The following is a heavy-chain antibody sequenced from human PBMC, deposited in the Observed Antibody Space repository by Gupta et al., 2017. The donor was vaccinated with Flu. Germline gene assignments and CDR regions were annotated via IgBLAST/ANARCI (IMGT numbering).Heavy chain of an antibody. CDR1: GGSFSGYY. V-gene: IGHV4-34*01. CDR2: INHSGST. J-gene: IGHJ4*02. Sequence: QVQLQQWGAGLLKPSETLSLTCAVYGGSFSGYYWSWIRQPPGKGLEWIGEINHSGSTNYNPSLKSRVTISVDTSKNQFSLKLSSVTAADTAVYYCARGWDTAMAILDYWGQGTLVTVSS. CDR3: ARGWDTAMAILDY. D-gene: IGHD5-18*01.